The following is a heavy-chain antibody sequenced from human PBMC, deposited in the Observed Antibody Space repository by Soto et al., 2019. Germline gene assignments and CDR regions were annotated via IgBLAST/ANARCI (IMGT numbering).Heavy chain of an antibody. Sequence: SETLSLTCTVSGGSISSYYWSWIRQPPGKGLEWIGYIYYSGSTNYNPSLKSRVTISVDTSKNQFSLKLSSVTAADTAVYYCAREKYDYVWGSYRFANFDYWGQGNLVTVSS. V-gene: IGHV4-59*01. CDR2: IYYSGST. CDR3: AREKYDYVWGSYRFANFDY. CDR1: GGSISSYY. J-gene: IGHJ4*02. D-gene: IGHD3-16*02.